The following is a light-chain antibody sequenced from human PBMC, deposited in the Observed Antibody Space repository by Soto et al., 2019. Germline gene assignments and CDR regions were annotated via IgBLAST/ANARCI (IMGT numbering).Light chain of an antibody. V-gene: IGKV1-5*01. Sequence: DIQMTQSPSTLSASVGDRVTITCRASQSISSWLAWYQQKPGKAPKLLIYDASSLESGVPSRFSGSGSGTEFTLTISSLQPHDFATYYCQQSGTFGQGTKLEIK. CDR2: DAS. J-gene: IGKJ2*01. CDR3: QQSGT. CDR1: QSISSW.